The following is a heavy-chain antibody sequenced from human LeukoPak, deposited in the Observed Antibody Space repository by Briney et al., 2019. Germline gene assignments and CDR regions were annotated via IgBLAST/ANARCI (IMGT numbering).Heavy chain of an antibody. CDR1: GVSFNSYW. J-gene: IGHJ5*02. CDR2: IYHGGSDT. Sequence: GESLKISCKGSGVSFNSYWIAWVRQMPGKGLEWMWSIYHGGSDTIYSQSFQGQVPISVDQSIRTAYLQRSRPKASDTAMYYWAGLYDMLSGYNNWFDPWVQGTLVSVPS. D-gene: IGHD3-9*01. CDR3: AGLYDMLSGYNNWFDP. V-gene: IGHV5-51*01.